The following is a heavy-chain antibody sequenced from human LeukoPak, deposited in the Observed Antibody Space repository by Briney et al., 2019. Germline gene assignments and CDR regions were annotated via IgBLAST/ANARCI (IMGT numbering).Heavy chain of an antibody. V-gene: IGHV4-59*08. J-gene: IGHJ5*02. CDR2: IYYSGST. CDR1: GGSISSYY. CDR3: ARFTGYSGGGNWFHP. Sequence: SETLSLTCTASGGSISSYYWSWIRQPPGKGLEWIGYIYYSGSTNYNPSLKSRVTISVDTSKNQFSLKLSSVTAADTAVYYCARFTGYSGGGNWFHPWGQGTLVTVSS. D-gene: IGHD6-19*01.